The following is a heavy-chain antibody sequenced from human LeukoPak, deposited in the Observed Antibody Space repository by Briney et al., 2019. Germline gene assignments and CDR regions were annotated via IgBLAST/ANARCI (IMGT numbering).Heavy chain of an antibody. J-gene: IGHJ5*02. CDR1: GFTFSSYA. CDR3: ARKETGVGATP. D-gene: IGHD1-26*01. Sequence: GGSLRLSCAASGFTFSSYAMSRVRQAPGKGLEWVSAISGSSGSTYYADSVKGRFTISRDNSKNTLYLQMNSLRAEDTAVYYCARKETGVGATPWGQGTLVTVSS. V-gene: IGHV3-23*01. CDR2: ISGSSGST.